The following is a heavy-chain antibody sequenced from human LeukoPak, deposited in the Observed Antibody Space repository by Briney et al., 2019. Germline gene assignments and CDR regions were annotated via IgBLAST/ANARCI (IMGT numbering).Heavy chain of an antibody. CDR1: GGSISSGSYY. V-gene: IGHV4-61*02. D-gene: IGHD2-2*01. Sequence: SETLSLICTVSGGSISSGSYYWSWIRQPAGKGLEWIGRIYTSGSTNYNPSLKSRVTISVDTSKNQFSLKLSSVTAADTAVYYCARTEVVPAASDYWGQGTLVTVSS. CDR3: ARTEVVPAASDY. CDR2: IYTSGST. J-gene: IGHJ4*02.